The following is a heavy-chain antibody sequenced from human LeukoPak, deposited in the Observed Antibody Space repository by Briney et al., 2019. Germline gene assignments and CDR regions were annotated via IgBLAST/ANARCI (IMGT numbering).Heavy chain of an antibody. V-gene: IGHV1-2*02. CDR2: VNPNSGGT. Sequence: ASVKVSCKASGYTFTGYYMHWVRQAPGQGHEWMGWVNPNSGGTNYAQKFQGRVTMTRDTSISTAYMELSRLRSDDTAVYYCARPPPGVVGFDYWGQGTLVTVSS. CDR1: GYTFTGYY. J-gene: IGHJ4*02. CDR3: ARPPPGVVGFDY. D-gene: IGHD3-3*01.